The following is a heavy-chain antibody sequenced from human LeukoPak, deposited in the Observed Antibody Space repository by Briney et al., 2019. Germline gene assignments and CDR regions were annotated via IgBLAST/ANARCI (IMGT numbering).Heavy chain of an antibody. CDR1: GYSISSGYY. CDR3: ARDGWDYDAFDI. Sequence: ETLSLTCAVSGYSISSGYYWGWIRQPPGKGLEWIGSIYHSGSTYYNPSLKRRVTISVDTSKNQFSLKLSSVTAADTAVYYCARDGWDYDAFDIWGQGTMVTVSS. CDR2: IYHSGST. J-gene: IGHJ3*02. V-gene: IGHV4-38-2*02. D-gene: IGHD1-26*01.